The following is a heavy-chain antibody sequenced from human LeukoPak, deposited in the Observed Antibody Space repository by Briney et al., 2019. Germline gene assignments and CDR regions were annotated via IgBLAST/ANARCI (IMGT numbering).Heavy chain of an antibody. D-gene: IGHD2-15*01. CDR1: GGSISSYY. CDR3: ARARDKEEYYFDY. J-gene: IGHJ4*02. V-gene: IGHV4-59*01. Sequence: SETLSLTCTVSGGSISSYYWSWIRQPPGKGLEWTGYIYYSGSTNYNPSLKSRVTISVDTSKNQFSLKLSSVTAADTAVYYCARARDKEEYYFDYWGQGTLVTVSS. CDR2: IYYSGST.